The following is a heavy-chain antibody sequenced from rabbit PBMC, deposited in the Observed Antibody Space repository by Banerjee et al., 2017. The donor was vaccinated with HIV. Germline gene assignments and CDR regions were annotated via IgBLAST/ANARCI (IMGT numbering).Heavy chain of an antibody. CDR3: ARDGSGDGGYVFSL. J-gene: IGHJ4*01. CDR2: IAAGSSAST. Sequence: QQQLEESGGGLVKPGGTLTLTCTASGLDFSSSYWICWVHQAPGKGLEWIGCIAAGSSASTRYASWTKGRFTSSKTSSTTVTLQMTSLTAADTATYFCARDGSGDGGYVFSLWGPGTLVTVS. D-gene: IGHD1-1*01. V-gene: IGHV1S45*01. CDR1: GLDFSSSYW.